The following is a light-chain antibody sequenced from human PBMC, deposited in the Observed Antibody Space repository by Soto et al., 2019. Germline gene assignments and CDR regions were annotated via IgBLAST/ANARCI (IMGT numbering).Light chain of an antibody. V-gene: IGLV4-69*01. Sequence: QSVLTQSPSASASLGASVKLTCTLSSGHSNYAIAWHQQKPEKGPRYLMKLNSDGSHSRGDGIPDRISGSSSGAERYLTISSLQSDDEADYYCQTWGTGGVFGGGTKVTVL. CDR2: LNSDGSH. CDR3: QTWGTGGV. J-gene: IGLJ3*02. CDR1: SGHSNYA.